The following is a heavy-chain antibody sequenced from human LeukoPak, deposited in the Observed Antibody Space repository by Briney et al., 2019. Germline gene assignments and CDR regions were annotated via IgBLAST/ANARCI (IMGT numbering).Heavy chain of an antibody. V-gene: IGHV1-24*01. CDR2: FDPEDGET. CDR1: GYTLTELS. CDR3: ATGPYGIYYFDY. Sequence: ASVNVSCTVSGYTLTELSMHWVRQAPGKGLEWMGGFDPEDGETIYAQKFQGRVTMTEDTSTDTAYMELSSLRSEDTAVYYCATGPYGIYYFDYWGQGTLVTVSS. J-gene: IGHJ4*02. D-gene: IGHD2-15*01.